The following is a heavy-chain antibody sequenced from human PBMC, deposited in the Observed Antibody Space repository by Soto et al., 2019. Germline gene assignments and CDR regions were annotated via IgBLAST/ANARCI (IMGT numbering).Heavy chain of an antibody. V-gene: IGHV2-5*02. CDR2: IYWDDDK. Sequence: QITLKESGPTLVKPTQTLTLTCTFSGFSLSTSGVGVGWIRQPPGKALEWLALIYWDDDKRYSPSLKSRLTISKDTSKTQVVLTMTNMDPVDTATYYCAHTHGRDYPIDAFDIWGQGTLVTVSS. CDR3: AHTHGRDYPIDAFDI. D-gene: IGHD4-17*01. J-gene: IGHJ3*02. CDR1: GFSLSTSGVG.